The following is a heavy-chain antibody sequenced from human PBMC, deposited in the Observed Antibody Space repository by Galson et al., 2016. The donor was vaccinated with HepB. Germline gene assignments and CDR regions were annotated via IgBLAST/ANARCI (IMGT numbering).Heavy chain of an antibody. CDR3: VRDNFADY. CDR2: IAARSDGT. CDR1: GFTFSLYS. V-gene: IGHV3-23*01. D-gene: IGHD4-23*01. Sequence: SLRLSCAASGFTFSLYSMYWVRQAPGKGLQWVSTIAARSDGTYYEDSVRGRFTISRDNSKNTLSLQMNNLGVEDTALYFCVRDNFADYWGQGTLVTVSS. J-gene: IGHJ4*02.